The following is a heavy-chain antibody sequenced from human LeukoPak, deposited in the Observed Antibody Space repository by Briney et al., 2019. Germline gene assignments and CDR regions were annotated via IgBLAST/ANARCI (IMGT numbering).Heavy chain of an antibody. Sequence: ASVTVSCQASGYTFTTYYIHWVRLAPGQGLEWMGIINPSGVTTSYTQKFQGRVTMTSDTSTSTVYMELTSLRSEDTGVYYCARGGSGTWFCHHYWGQGTLVTVSS. V-gene: IGHV1-46*01. CDR1: GYTFTTYY. D-gene: IGHD2-15*01. CDR2: INPSGVTT. J-gene: IGHJ4*02. CDR3: ARGGSGTWFCHHY.